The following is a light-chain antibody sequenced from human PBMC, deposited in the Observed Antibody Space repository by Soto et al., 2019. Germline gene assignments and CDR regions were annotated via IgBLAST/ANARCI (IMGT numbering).Light chain of an antibody. J-gene: IGKJ5*01. CDR2: DAS. V-gene: IGKV3D-15*01. CDR1: QSVSSY. Sequence: LSPSPATVSLSPRERAALSSRASQSVSSYLAWYQQKPGQAPRLLIYDASNRATGIPARFSGSGSGTEFTLTISSLQSEDFAVYYCQQYNNWPPIPFGQGTRLET. CDR3: QQYNNWPPIP.